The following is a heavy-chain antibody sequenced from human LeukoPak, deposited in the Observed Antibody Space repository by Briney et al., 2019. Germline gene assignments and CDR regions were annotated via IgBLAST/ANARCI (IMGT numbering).Heavy chain of an antibody. CDR3: AKEGQITIFGVVIKGFDY. J-gene: IGHJ4*02. CDR1: GFTVSSNY. Sequence: GGSLRLSCAASGFTVSSNYMSWVRQAPGKGLEWVSVIYSGGSTYYADSVKGRFTISRDNSKNTLYLQMNSLRAEDTAVYYCAKEGQITIFGVVIKGFDYWGQGTLVTVSS. D-gene: IGHD3-3*01. V-gene: IGHV3-53*01. CDR2: IYSGGST.